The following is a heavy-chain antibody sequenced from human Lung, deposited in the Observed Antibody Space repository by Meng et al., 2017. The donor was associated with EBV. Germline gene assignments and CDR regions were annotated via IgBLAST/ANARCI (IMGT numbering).Heavy chain of an antibody. V-gene: IGHV3-21*01. J-gene: IGHJ4*02. D-gene: IGHD6-13*01. CDR1: GFTFSSYS. Sequence: EVQLVESGGGLVKPGGSXXLSGAASGFTFSSYSMNWVRQAPGKGLEWVSSISSSSSYIYYADSVKGRFTISRDNAKNSLYLQMNSLRAEDTAVYYCARAAAGTDCFDYWGQGTRVTVSS. CDR3: ARAAAGTDCFDY. CDR2: ISSSSSYI.